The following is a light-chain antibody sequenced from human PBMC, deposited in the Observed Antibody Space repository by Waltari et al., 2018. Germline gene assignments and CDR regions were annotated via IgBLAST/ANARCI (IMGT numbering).Light chain of an antibody. Sequence: DIVMTQSPDSLAVSLGARATIHCKSSQTLLYNSNNKNYLAWYQQKPGQPPQLLVYWASILYSGVPDRFSGSGSGTDFTLTISSLQAEDVAVYYCQQYYTTPYTFGQGTKLEIK. CDR2: WAS. CDR1: QTLLYNSNNKNY. CDR3: QQYYTTPYT. J-gene: IGKJ2*01. V-gene: IGKV4-1*01.